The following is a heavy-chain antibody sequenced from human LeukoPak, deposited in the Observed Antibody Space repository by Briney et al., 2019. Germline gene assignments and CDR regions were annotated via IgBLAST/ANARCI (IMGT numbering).Heavy chain of an antibody. CDR3: ARDGGRRDSSGFEIDY. J-gene: IGHJ4*02. CDR1: GGSISSYY. D-gene: IGHD3-22*01. V-gene: IGHV4-59*01. CDR2: IYYSGST. Sequence: TPSETLSLTCTVSGGSISSYYWIWIRQPPGKGLEWIGYIYYSGSTNYNPSLKSRVTISEDTSKNQFSLKLSSVTAADTAVYYCARDGGRRDSSGFEIDYWGQGTPVTASS.